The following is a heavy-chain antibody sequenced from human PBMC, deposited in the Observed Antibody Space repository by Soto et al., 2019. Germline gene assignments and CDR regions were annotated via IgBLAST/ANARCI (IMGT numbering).Heavy chain of an antibody. CDR2: MNPNNGKA. CDR3: ARGHNWNYLY. V-gene: IGHV1-8*01. J-gene: IGHJ4*02. Sequence: QVQLVQSGAEVKEPGASVKVSCKASGYSFTTYDINWVRQATGQGLEWMGWMNPNNGKAGYAQTFQGRVTMTRDTSTTTAYMELSSLTSEDTAMYFCARGHNWNYLYWGQGTLVTVSS. CDR1: GYSFTTYD. D-gene: IGHD1-1*01.